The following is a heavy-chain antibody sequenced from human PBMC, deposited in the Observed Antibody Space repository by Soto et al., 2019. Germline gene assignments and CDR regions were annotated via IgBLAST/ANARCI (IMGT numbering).Heavy chain of an antibody. V-gene: IGHV4-31*03. CDR1: GGSISSGGYY. CDR2: IYYSGST. J-gene: IGHJ6*02. D-gene: IGHD6-19*01. CDR3: ARTQRYSSGWYRGDYYYYGMDV. Sequence: QVQLQESGPGLVKPSQTLSLTCTVSGGSISSGGYYWSWIRQHPGKGLEWIGYIYYSGSTYYNPSLKSRVTISVDTSKNQFSLKLSSVTAADTAVYYCARTQRYSSGWYRGDYYYYGMDVWGQGTTVTVSS.